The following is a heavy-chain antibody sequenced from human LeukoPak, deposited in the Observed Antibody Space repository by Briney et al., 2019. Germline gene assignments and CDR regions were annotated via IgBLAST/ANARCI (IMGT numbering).Heavy chain of an antibody. Sequence: SQTLSLTCTVSGDSIPSGGYYWSWIRQPPGKGLEWIGYIYYSGSTNYNPSLKSRVTISVDTSKNQFSLKLSSVTAADTAVYYCASRYSGSPLGAFDIWGQGTMVTVSS. CDR3: ASRYSGSPLGAFDI. V-gene: IGHV4-61*08. CDR2: IYYSGST. J-gene: IGHJ3*02. CDR1: GDSIPSGGYY. D-gene: IGHD1-26*01.